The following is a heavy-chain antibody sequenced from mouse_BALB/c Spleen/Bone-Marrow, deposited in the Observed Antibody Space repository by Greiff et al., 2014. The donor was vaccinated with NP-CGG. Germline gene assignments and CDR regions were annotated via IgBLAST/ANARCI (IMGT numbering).Heavy chain of an antibody. CDR3: ARITTATGAMDY. CDR2: IWADGST. J-gene: IGHJ4*01. V-gene: IGHV2-9*02. D-gene: IGHD1-2*01. Sequence: QVQLQQPGPGLVAPSQSLPITCTVSGFSLTNYGVHWVRQPPGKGLEWLGVIWADGSTNYNSALMSRLSISKDNSKSLVFFKMNSLQTDDTAMYYCARITTATGAMDYWGQGTSVTVSS. CDR1: GFSLTNYG.